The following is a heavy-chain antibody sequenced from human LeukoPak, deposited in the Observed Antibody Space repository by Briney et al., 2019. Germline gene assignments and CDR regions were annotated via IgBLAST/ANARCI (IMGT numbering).Heavy chain of an antibody. CDR1: GYTLTELS. J-gene: IGHJ6*02. V-gene: IGHV1-24*01. Sequence: VASVNVSCKVSGYTLTELSMHWVRQAPGKGLEWMGGFDPEDGETIYAQKFQGRVTMTEDTSTDTAYMELSSLGSEDTAVYYCATDGYSRKYGMDVWGQGTTVTVSS. CDR3: ATDGYSRKYGMDV. CDR2: FDPEDGET. D-gene: IGHD6-13*01.